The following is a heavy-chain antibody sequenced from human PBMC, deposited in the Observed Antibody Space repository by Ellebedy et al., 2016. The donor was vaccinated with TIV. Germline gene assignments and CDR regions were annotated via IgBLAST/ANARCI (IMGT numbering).Heavy chain of an antibody. J-gene: IGHJ5*02. D-gene: IGHD1-1*01. CDR1: GGTFSTYP. CDR3: AAGNDGGWFDP. Sequence: ASVKVSCKASGGTFSTYPISWVRQASGQGLEWMGRIIPVLGIPIYAQKFQGRVTITADKSTTTAYMDLSSLNSEDTAVYYCAAGNDGGWFDPWGQGTLVTVSS. V-gene: IGHV1-69*02. CDR2: IIPVLGIP.